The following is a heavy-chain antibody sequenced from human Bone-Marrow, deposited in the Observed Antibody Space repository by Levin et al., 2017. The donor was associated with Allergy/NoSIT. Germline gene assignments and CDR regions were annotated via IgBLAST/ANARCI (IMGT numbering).Heavy chain of an antibody. J-gene: IGHJ6*03. CDR1: GYSISSDYY. CDR3: AREYYMAV. V-gene: IGHV4-38-2*02. CDR2: IHETGST. Sequence: GSLRLSCAVSGYSISSDYYWGWIRQPPGKGLEWIGNIHETGSTKYNPSLKSRVTVSVDTSKNQFSLPLNSVTAADTAVYFCAREYYMAVWGKGTTVTVSS.